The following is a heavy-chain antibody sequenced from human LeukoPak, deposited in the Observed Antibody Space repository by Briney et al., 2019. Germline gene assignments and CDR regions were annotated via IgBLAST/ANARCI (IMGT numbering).Heavy chain of an antibody. J-gene: IGHJ4*02. V-gene: IGHV3-48*03. D-gene: IGHD4-17*01. CDR2: VSSSGSTI. CDR3: ARDAYGDYRAYYFDY. Sequence: GGSLRLSCAASGFTFSSYEMNWVRQAPGKGLEWVSYVSSSGSTIYYADSVKGRFTISRDNAKNSLYLQMNSLRAEDTAVYYCARDAYGDYRAYYFDYWGQGTLVTASS. CDR1: GFTFSSYE.